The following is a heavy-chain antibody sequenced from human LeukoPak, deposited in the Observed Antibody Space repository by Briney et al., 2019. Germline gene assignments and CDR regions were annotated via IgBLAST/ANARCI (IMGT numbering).Heavy chain of an antibody. V-gene: IGHV4-59*01. J-gene: IGHJ4*02. Sequence: SETLSLTCTVSGGSFSNYDWNWIRQPPGKGLEWVGYIYDTGSTNYYPSLTRGVTMSVGTYNNQSSLKLQSVPPADTTVYYFAGNPMPEQLVVNFWGQGTLVTVPS. CDR2: IYDTGST. CDR1: GGSFSNYD. CDR3: AGNPMPEQLVVNF. D-gene: IGHD6-13*01.